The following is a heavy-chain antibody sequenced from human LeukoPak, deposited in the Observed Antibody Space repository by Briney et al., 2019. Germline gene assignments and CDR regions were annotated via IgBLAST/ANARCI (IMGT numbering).Heavy chain of an antibody. CDR1: RFTFSSYE. V-gene: IGHV3-48*03. CDR3: ARDGGSSWYDY. CDR2: ISSSGSTI. Sequence: GGSLRLSCAASRFTFSSYEMNWVSQARGKGLEWVSYISSSGSTIYYADSVKGRFTISRDNAKNSLYLQMNSLRAEDTAVYYCARDGGSSWYDYWGQGPLVTVSS. J-gene: IGHJ4*02. D-gene: IGHD6-13*01.